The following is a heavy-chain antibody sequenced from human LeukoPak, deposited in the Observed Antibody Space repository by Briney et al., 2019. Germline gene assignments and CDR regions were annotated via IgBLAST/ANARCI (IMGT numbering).Heavy chain of an antibody. CDR3: ARVHHYYGSGSYYTFDY. Sequence: SQTLSLTCAISGDSVSSNSAAWNWIRQSTSRGLEWLGRTYYRSKWYNDYAVSVKSRITINPDTSKNQFSLQLNSVTPEDTAVYYCARVHHYYGSGSYYTFDYWGQGTLVTVSS. D-gene: IGHD3-10*01. CDR1: GDSVSSNSAA. CDR2: TYYRSKWYN. J-gene: IGHJ4*02. V-gene: IGHV6-1*01.